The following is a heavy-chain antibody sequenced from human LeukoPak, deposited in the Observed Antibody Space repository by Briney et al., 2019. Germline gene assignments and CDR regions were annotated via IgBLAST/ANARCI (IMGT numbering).Heavy chain of an antibody. CDR1: GGSISGYY. D-gene: IGHD3-16*01. Sequence: PSETLSLTCTVSGGSISGYYWSWIRQPPGKGLEWIGCIHYSGSTNYNPSLKSRVTISVDTSKNQFSLNLNSVTAEDTSVYFCARVGGAGHQDHWGQGTLVSVSS. CDR2: IHYSGST. CDR3: ARVGGAGHQDH. V-gene: IGHV4-59*01. J-gene: IGHJ4*02.